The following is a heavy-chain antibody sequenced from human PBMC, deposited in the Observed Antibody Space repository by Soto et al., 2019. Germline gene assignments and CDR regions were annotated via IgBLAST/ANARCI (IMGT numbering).Heavy chain of an antibody. CDR1: GFTFDDYA. Sequence: EVQLVESGGGLVQPGRSLRLSCAASGFTFDDYAMHWVRQAPGKGLEWVSGISWNSGSIGYADSVKGRFTISRDNAKNSLYLQMNSLRAEDTALYYCARASGTAAHGMDVWGQGTTVTVSS. J-gene: IGHJ6*02. CDR2: ISWNSGSI. V-gene: IGHV3-9*01. D-gene: IGHD6-13*01. CDR3: ARASGTAAHGMDV.